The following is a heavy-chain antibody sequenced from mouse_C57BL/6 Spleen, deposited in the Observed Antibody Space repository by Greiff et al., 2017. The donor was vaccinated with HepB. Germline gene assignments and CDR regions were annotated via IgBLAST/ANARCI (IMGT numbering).Heavy chain of an antibody. CDR3: ARLYYGNVDY. Sequence: VQLQQPGAELVKPGASVKLSCKASGYTFTSYWMQWVKQRPGQGLEWIGEIDPSDSYTNYNQKFKGKATLTVDTSSSTAYMQLSSLTAEDSAVYYCARLYYGNVDYWGQGTTLTVSS. CDR1: GYTFTSYW. CDR2: IDPSDSYT. V-gene: IGHV1-50*01. D-gene: IGHD2-1*01. J-gene: IGHJ2*01.